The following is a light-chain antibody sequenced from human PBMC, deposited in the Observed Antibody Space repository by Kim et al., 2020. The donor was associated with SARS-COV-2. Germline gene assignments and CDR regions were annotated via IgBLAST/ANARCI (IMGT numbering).Light chain of an antibody. V-gene: IGKV3-20*01. CDR2: GAS. CDR1: QSVSLRY. J-gene: IGKJ1*01. Sequence: SPGDSATLSCRASQSVSLRYLAWYHQKPGQAPRLLIYGASSRATDIPDRFSGSGSGTDFALTISRLEPEDVGLYYCQQYGDSPWTFGQGTKVDIK. CDR3: QQYGDSPWT.